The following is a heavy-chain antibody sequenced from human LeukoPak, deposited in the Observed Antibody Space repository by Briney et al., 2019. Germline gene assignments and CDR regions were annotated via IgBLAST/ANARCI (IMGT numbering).Heavy chain of an antibody. CDR2: FNWNGGST. Sequence: PGGSLRLSCAASGFTFSNYWMTWVRQAPGKGLEWVSGFNWNGGSTGYADSVKGRFTISRDNAKNSLYLQMNSLRAEDTALYYCARAVVVVAAIDIWGQGTMVTVSS. V-gene: IGHV3-20*04. J-gene: IGHJ3*02. CDR1: GFTFSNYW. CDR3: ARAVVVVAAIDI. D-gene: IGHD2-15*01.